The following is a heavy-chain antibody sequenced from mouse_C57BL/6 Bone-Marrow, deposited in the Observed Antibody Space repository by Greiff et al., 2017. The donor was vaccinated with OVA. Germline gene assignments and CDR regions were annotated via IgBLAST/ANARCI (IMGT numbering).Heavy chain of an antibody. CDR3: TTYYSNYLRY. V-gene: IGHV14-4*01. J-gene: IGHJ2*01. D-gene: IGHD2-5*01. Sequence: EVQLQQSGAELVRPGASVKLSCTASGFNIKDDYMHWVKQRPEQGLEWIGWIDPENGDTEYASKFQGKATITADTSSNTAYLQLSSLTSEDTAVYYCTTYYSNYLRYWGQGTTLTVSS. CDR1: GFNIKDDY. CDR2: IDPENGDT.